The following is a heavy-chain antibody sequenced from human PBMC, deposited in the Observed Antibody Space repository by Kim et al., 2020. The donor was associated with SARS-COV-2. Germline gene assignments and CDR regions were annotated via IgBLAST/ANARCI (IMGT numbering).Heavy chain of an antibody. CDR3: AREGIVVVTQEPKGAFDI. Sequence: ASVKVSCKASGYTFTGYYMHWVRQAPGQGLEWMGWINPNSGGTNYAQKFQGWVTMTRDTSISTAYMELSRLRSDDTAVYYCAREGIVVVTQEPKGAFDIWGQGTMVTVSS. CDR1: GYTFTGYY. D-gene: IGHD2-21*02. V-gene: IGHV1-2*04. J-gene: IGHJ3*02. CDR2: INPNSGGT.